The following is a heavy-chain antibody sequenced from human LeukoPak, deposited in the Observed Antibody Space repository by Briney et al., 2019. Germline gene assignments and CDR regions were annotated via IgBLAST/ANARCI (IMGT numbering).Heavy chain of an antibody. Sequence: SETLSLTCTVSGGSISSYYWSWFRQPAGKGLEWIGRISTSVSTDYDPSLKSRVTMSVDTSKNQFSLTLTSVTAADTAVYYCARQSTVVRAAFDYWGQRTLVTVSS. CDR3: ARQSTVVRAAFDY. CDR1: GGSISSYY. V-gene: IGHV4-4*07. D-gene: IGHD3-10*01. CDR2: ISTSVST. J-gene: IGHJ4*02.